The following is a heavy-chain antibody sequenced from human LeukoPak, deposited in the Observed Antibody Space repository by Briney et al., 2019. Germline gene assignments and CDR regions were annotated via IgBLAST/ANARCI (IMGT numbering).Heavy chain of an antibody. Sequence: PSETLSLTCAVYGGSFSGYYWSWIRQPPGKGLEWIGYIYYSGSTNYNPSLKSRVTISVDTSKNQFSLKLSSVTAADTAVYYCARARPETPLDWGQGTLVTVSS. CDR3: ARARPETPLD. V-gene: IGHV4-59*01. CDR1: GGSFSGYY. CDR2: IYYSGST. J-gene: IGHJ4*02.